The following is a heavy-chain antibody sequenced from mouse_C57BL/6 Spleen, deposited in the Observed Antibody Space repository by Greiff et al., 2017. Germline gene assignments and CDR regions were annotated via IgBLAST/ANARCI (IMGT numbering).Heavy chain of an antibody. CDR1: GFTFSSYG. Sequence: DVKLVESGGDLVKPGGSLKLSCAASGFTFSSYGMSWVRQTPDKRLEWVATISSGGSYTYYPDSVKGRFNITRDNAKNTLYLQMSSLKSEDTAMYYCAIRDKDYWGQGTTLTVSA. J-gene: IGHJ2*01. V-gene: IGHV5-6*02. CDR3: AIRDKDY. CDR2: ISSGGSYT.